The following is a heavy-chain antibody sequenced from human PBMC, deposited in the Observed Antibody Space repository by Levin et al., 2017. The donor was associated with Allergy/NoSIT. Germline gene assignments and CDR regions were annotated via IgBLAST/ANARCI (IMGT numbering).Heavy chain of an antibody. D-gene: IGHD6-13*01. CDR2: INHSGST. CDR3: ARGLYSSSWDEYNWFDP. V-gene: IGHV4-34*01. Sequence: KSSETLSLTCAVYGGSFSGYYWSWIRQPPGKGLEWIGEINHSGSTNYNPSLKSRVTISVDTSKNQFSLKLSSVTAADTAVYYCARGLYSSSWDEYNWFDPWGQGTLVTVSS. CDR1: GGSFSGYY. J-gene: IGHJ5*02.